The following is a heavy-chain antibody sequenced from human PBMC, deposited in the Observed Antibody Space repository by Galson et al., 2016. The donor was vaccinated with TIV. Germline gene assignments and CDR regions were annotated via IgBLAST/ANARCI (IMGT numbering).Heavy chain of an antibody. Sequence: LSLTCSVSGGSMSGGGYYWNWIRQPPGKGLECIGHIYYSGSTYYNPTLKRRVVISVDTSKNQFSRKVTSVTAADTAVYYCARGSHAGRLTATKLGDAFDIWGQGTKVAVSS. CDR2: IYYSGST. V-gene: IGHV4-30-4*01. J-gene: IGHJ3*02. CDR3: ARGSHAGRLTATKLGDAFDI. CDR1: GGSMSGGGYY. D-gene: IGHD5-24*01.